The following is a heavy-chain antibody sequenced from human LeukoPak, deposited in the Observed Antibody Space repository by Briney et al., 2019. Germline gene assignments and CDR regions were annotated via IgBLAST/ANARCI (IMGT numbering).Heavy chain of an antibody. D-gene: IGHD1-26*01. Sequence: PGGSLRLSCAASGFTFSSYAMSWVRQAPGKGLXXXXXXSGSGGSTYYXXSVXXXXTISRDNSKNTLYLQMNSLRAEDTAVYFCAKYSGSYYYPPNWDSWGQGTLVTVSS. CDR2: XSGSGGST. CDR1: GFTFSSYA. CDR3: AKYSGSYYYPPNWDS. J-gene: IGHJ4*02. V-gene: IGHV3-23*01.